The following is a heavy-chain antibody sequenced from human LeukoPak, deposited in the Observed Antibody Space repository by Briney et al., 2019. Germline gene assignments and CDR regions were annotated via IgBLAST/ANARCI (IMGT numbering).Heavy chain of an antibody. D-gene: IGHD3-3*01. CDR3: ARDPNDFWSVQPRFDY. CDR2: ISAYNGNT. Sequence: GASVKVSCKASGYTFTSYGISWVRQAPGQGLEWMGRISAYNGNTNYAQKLQGRVTMTTDTSTSTAYMELRSLRSDDTAVYYCARDPNDFWSVQPRFDYWGQGTLVTVSS. J-gene: IGHJ4*02. CDR1: GYTFTSYG. V-gene: IGHV1-18*01.